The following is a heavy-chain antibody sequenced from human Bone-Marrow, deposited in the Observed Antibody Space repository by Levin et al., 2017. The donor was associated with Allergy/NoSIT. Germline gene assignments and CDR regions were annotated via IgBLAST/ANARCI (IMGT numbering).Heavy chain of an antibody. CDR3: ASDVVGA. CDR2: ISGDGLST. J-gene: IGHJ4*02. CDR1: GFTFGSNW. V-gene: IGHV3-74*01. D-gene: IGHD1-26*01. Sequence: LSLTCAASGFTFGSNWMEWVRQAPGQGLVWVSRISGDGLSTNYADSVKGRFTISRDNAKNTLFLQMNSLRAEDTAVYFCASDVVGAWGQGTLVTVSS.